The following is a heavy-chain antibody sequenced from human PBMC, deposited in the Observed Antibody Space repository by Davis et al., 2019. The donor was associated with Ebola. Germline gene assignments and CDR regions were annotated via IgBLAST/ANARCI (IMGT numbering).Heavy chain of an antibody. CDR3: ARDRPLDFFFGDYYGMDV. J-gene: IGHJ6*02. D-gene: IGHD3-16*01. CDR2: ISSSSSYI. V-gene: IGHV3-21*01. CDR1: GFTFSSYS. Sequence: GESLKISCAASGFTFSSYSMNWVRQAPGKGQEWVSSISSSSSYIYYADSVKGRFTISRDNAKNSLYLQMNSLRAEDTAVYYCARDRPLDFFFGDYYGMDVWGQGTTVTVSS.